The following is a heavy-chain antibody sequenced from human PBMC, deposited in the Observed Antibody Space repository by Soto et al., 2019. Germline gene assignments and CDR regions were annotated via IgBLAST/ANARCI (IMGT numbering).Heavy chain of an antibody. CDR3: AREIANGSGGHPYYGMDV. CDR1: GFTFSAHS. CDR2: MSGSGSSE. D-gene: IGHD2-8*01. V-gene: IGHV3-11*01. J-gene: IGHJ6*02. Sequence: PGGSLRLSCAASGFTFSAHSMAWIRQAPGKGLEIVAPMSGSGSSEDYGDSVPGRFSLFRETSKTLWFPQMCFLRAEATAVDYAAREIANGSGGHPYYGMDVLGQGTAVTVSS.